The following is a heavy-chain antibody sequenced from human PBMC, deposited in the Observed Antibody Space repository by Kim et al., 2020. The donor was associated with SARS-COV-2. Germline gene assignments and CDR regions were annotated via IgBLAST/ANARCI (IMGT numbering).Heavy chain of an antibody. J-gene: IGHJ4*02. CDR2: IKTKTDGGTT. D-gene: IGHD1-26*01. Sequence: GGSLRLSCVASGFTFTDAWMNWVRQAPGKGLEWVGHIKTKTDGGTTEYAAPVKDRFTISRDDSKNTVSLQMNSLKAEDTAVYYCAAYCGHDYWGQGTLVTVSS. CDR1: GFTFTDAW. V-gene: IGHV3-15*01. CDR3: AAYCGHDY.